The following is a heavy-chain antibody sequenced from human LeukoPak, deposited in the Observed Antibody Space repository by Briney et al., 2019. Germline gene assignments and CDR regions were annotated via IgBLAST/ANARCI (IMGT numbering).Heavy chain of an antibody. Sequence: GGSLRLSCTASGFTFGDYAMSWVRQAPGKGLEWVGFIRSKAYGGTTEYAASVKGRFTISRDDSKSIAYLQMNSLKTEDTAVYYCTRDGGGFRYFDWYYYYGMDVWGQGTTVTVSS. CDR1: GFTFGDYA. V-gene: IGHV3-49*04. J-gene: IGHJ6*02. D-gene: IGHD3-9*01. CDR3: TRDGGGFRYFDWYYYYGMDV. CDR2: IRSKAYGGTT.